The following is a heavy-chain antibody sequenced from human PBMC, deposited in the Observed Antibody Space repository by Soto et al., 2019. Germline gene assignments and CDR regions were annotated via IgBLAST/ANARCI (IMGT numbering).Heavy chain of an antibody. CDR2: IFSSDSSA. CDR3: GTWRGSSWFDY. CDR1: GFTFSSYS. V-gene: IGHV5-51*01. J-gene: IGHJ4*02. Sequence: LGESLKISCKASGFTFSSYSLGWVRHMPGKGLQWMGNIFSSDSSAKYSPSFVGQVTISVDRSINTAYLQWSSLKASDTATYYCGTWRGSSWFDYWGPGTLVTVSS. D-gene: IGHD2-2*01.